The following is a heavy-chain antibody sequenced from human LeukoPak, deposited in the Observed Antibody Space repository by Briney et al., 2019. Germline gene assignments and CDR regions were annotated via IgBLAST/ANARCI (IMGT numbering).Heavy chain of an antibody. D-gene: IGHD3-16*01. CDR2: ISYDGSNK. CDR1: GFTFSSYA. CDR3: ARSLRAYTYYYYYMDV. J-gene: IGHJ6*03. Sequence: GGSLRLSCAASGFTFSSYAMHWVRQAPGKGLEWVAVISYDGSNKYYADSVKGRFTISRDNSKNTLYLQMNSLRAEDTAVYYCARSLRAYTYYYYYMDVWGKGTTVTVSS. V-gene: IGHV3-30*04.